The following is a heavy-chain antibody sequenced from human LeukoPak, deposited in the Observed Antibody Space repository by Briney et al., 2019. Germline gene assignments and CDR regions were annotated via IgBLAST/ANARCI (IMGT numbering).Heavy chain of an antibody. Sequence: SQTLSLTCTVSGGSISSGSYYWSWLRQPAGKGLEWIGRIYTSGSTNYNPSLKSRVTISVDRSKNQFSLKLSSVTAADTAVYYCAKGYSSSPGMFDYWGQGTLVTVSS. CDR2: IYTSGST. D-gene: IGHD6-13*01. J-gene: IGHJ4*02. CDR1: GGSISSGSYY. V-gene: IGHV4-61*02. CDR3: AKGYSSSPGMFDY.